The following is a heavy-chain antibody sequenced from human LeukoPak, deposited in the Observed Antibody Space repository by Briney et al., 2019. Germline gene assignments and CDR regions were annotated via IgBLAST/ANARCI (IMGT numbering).Heavy chain of an antibody. J-gene: IGHJ4*02. Sequence: ASVKVSCKASGYTFTSYGISWVRQAPAQGLEWMGWISAYNGNTNYAQKLQGRVTMTTDTSTSTAYMELRSLSSDDTAVYYCARWDPYSSSWVYWGQGTLVTVSS. V-gene: IGHV1-18*01. CDR1: GYTFTSYG. D-gene: IGHD6-13*01. CDR3: ARWDPYSSSWVY. CDR2: ISAYNGNT.